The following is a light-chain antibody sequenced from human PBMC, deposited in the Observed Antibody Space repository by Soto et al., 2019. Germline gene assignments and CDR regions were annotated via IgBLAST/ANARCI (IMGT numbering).Light chain of an antibody. V-gene: IGKV3-15*01. J-gene: IGKJ1*01. CDR3: QQYNNWPPQRT. CDR1: QSVSSN. Sequence: EIVMTQSPATLSVSPGERATLSCRASQSVSSNLAWYQQKPGQAPRLLISGASTRATGIPARFSGSGSGTEFTLTISSLQSEDFAVYYCQQYNNWPPQRTFGQGTKVEIK. CDR2: GAS.